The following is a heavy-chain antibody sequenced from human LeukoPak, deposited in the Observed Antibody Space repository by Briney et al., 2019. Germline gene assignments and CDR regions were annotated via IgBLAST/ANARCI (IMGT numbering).Heavy chain of an antibody. CDR1: GFTFTTYW. CDR2: IKQDGSEK. D-gene: IGHD1-26*01. J-gene: IGHJ4*02. Sequence: PGGSLRLSCVASGFTFTTYWMTWVRQAPGKGLEWVANIKQDGSEKYYVDSVKGRFTISRDNSKNTLYLQMNSLRAEDTAVYYCARSGSGSSWYYFDYWGQGTLVTVSS. CDR3: ARSGSGSSWYYFDY. V-gene: IGHV3-7*03.